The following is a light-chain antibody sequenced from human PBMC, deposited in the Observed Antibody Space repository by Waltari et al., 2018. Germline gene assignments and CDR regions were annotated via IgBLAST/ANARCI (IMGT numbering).Light chain of an antibody. CDR2: DAA. Sequence: EIMLTQSPGILSLSPGERATLSCRASPSIRRYLAWYQQKPGQAPRLLIYDAASRATGIPDRFSGSGSGTDFSLTISRLEPEDSAVYYCQKYGTLPATFGQGTKVEIK. CDR3: QKYGTLPAT. J-gene: IGKJ1*01. CDR1: PSIRRY. V-gene: IGKV3-20*01.